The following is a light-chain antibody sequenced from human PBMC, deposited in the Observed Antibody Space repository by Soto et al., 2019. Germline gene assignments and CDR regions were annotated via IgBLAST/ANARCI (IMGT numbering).Light chain of an antibody. CDR3: ISYTRSSTGV. V-gene: IGLV2-14*01. CDR2: DVT. CDR1: SSDVGAYNF. Sequence: QSVLTQPASLSGSPGQSITISCTGTSSDVGAYNFVSWYQQHPGKAPKLMIYDVTTRPSGVSNRFSGSKSANTASLTISGLQAEDEADYYCISYTRSSTGVFGGGTKVTVL. J-gene: IGLJ2*01.